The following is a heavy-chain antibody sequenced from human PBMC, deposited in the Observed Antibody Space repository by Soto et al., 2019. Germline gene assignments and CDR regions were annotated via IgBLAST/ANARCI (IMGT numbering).Heavy chain of an antibody. CDR1: GFTFSSYG. CDR2: IWYDGSNK. Sequence: SLRLSCAASGFTFSSYGMHWVRQAPGKGLEWVAVIWYDGSNKYYADSVKGRFTISRDNSKNTLYLQMNSLRAEDTAVYYCARELYDFWSGYYYYYGMDVWGQGTTVTVSS. CDR3: ARELYDFWSGYYYYYGMDV. D-gene: IGHD3-3*01. J-gene: IGHJ6*02. V-gene: IGHV3-33*01.